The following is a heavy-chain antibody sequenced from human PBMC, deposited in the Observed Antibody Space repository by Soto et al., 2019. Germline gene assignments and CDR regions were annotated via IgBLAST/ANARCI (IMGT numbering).Heavy chain of an antibody. D-gene: IGHD2-2*02. CDR2: IDPSDSYT. J-gene: IGHJ6*02. CDR3: AIVVVPAAITGWDYYYYGMDV. CDR1: GYSFTSYW. V-gene: IGHV5-10-1*01. Sequence: GESLKISCXGSGYSFTSYWISWVRQMPGKGLEWMGRIDPSDSYTNYSPSFQGHVTISADKSISTAYLQWSSLKASDTAMYYCAIVVVPAAITGWDYYYYGMDVWGQGTTVTVSS.